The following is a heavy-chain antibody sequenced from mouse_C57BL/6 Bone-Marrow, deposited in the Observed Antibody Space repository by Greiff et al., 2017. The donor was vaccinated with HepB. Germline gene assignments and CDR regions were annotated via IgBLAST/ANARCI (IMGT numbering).Heavy chain of an antibody. V-gene: IGHV1-64*01. Sequence: VQLQQPGAELVKPGASVKLSCKASGYTFTSYWMHWVKQRPGQGLEWIGMIHPNSGSTNYKEKFKSKATLTVNKSSSTAYMQLSSLTSEDSAVYYCASTRFGSSKDYWGQGTTLTVSS. CDR3: ASTRFGSSKDY. CDR1: GYTFTSYW. CDR2: IHPNSGST. J-gene: IGHJ2*01. D-gene: IGHD1-1*01.